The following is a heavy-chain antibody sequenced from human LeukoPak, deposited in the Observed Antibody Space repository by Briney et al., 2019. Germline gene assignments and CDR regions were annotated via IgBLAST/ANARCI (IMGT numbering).Heavy chain of an antibody. CDR1: GFTFSSYG. CDR3: AKTYYYDSSSYYYMGIDY. D-gene: IGHD3-22*01. J-gene: IGHJ4*02. CDR2: IRYDGSNK. Sequence: GGSLRLSCAASGFTFSSYGMHWVRQAPGKGREWVAFIRYDGSNKYYADSVKGRFTISRDNSKNTLYLQMNSLRAEDTDVYYCAKTYYYDSSSYYYMGIDYWGQGTLVTVSS. V-gene: IGHV3-30*02.